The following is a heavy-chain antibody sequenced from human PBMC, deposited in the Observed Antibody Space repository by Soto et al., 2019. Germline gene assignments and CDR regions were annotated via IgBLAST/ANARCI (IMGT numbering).Heavy chain of an antibody. Sequence: LILSCAASGFAFSSHSMNWVRQAPGKGLEWVASIYRSSVFRFGPNEFYADSVRGRFIISRDNTNNLVFLQMDSLRVEDTAVYYCAREFSSQLPLDYWGQGTLVTVSS. J-gene: IGHJ4*02. CDR1: GFAFSSHS. V-gene: IGHV3-21*01. CDR3: AREFSSQLPLDY. CDR2: IYRSSVFRFGPNE.